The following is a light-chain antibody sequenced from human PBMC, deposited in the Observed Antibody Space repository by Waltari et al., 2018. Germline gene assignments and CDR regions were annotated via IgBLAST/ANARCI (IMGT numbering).Light chain of an antibody. CDR3: QQHNSHPWT. V-gene: IGKV1-17*03. CDR1: QTISTY. Sequence: DIQMTQSPSSLSASVGDRVTITCRTSQTISTYLAWYQHKPGKVPKLLIYAASSLESGVPSRFSGSGSGTEFTLTISSLQPEDFATYSCQQHNSHPWTFGQGTKVEIK. J-gene: IGKJ1*01. CDR2: AAS.